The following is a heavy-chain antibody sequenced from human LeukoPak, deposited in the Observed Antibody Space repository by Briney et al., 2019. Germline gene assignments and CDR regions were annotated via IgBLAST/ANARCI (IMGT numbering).Heavy chain of an antibody. CDR3: ARSVSAYAGRGWFDP. D-gene: IGHD5-12*01. Sequence: SETLSLTCTVSGGSISSGGYYWSWTRQHPGKGLEWIGYIYYSGSTYYNPSLKSRVTISVDTSKNQFSLKLSSVTAADTAVFYCARSVSAYAGRGWFDPWGQGTLVTVSS. CDR1: GGSISSGGYY. CDR2: IYYSGST. V-gene: IGHV4-31*03. J-gene: IGHJ5*02.